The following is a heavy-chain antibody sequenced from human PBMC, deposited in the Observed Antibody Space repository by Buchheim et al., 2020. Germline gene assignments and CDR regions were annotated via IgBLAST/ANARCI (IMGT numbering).Heavy chain of an antibody. CDR1: GFTFSSYG. CDR3: AKEGFGSSWPYYYYYYGMDV. D-gene: IGHD6-13*01. CDR2: ISYDGSNK. V-gene: IGHV3-30*18. Sequence: QVQLVESGGGVVQPGRSLRLSCAASGFTFSSYGMHWVRQAPGKGLEWVAVISYDGSNKYYADSVKGRFTISRDNSKNKLYLQMNSLRAEDTAVYYCAKEGFGSSWPYYYYYYGMDVWGQGTT. J-gene: IGHJ6*02.